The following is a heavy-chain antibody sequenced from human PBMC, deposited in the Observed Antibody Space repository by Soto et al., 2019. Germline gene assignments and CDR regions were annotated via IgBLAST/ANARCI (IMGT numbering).Heavy chain of an antibody. CDR3: ASPKIAFYNWFDP. Sequence: SGTLSLTCAVCGGSLSGYDXSGIXHPPGKGLEWIGSIYYSGSTYYNPSLKSRVTISVDTSKNQFSLKLSSVTAADTAVYYCASPKIAFYNWFDPWGQGTLVTVXS. CDR2: IYYSGST. J-gene: IGHJ5*02. V-gene: IGHV4-34*01. D-gene: IGHD3-3*02. CDR1: GGSLSGYD.